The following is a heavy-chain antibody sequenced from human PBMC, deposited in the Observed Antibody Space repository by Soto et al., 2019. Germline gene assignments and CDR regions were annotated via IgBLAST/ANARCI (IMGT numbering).Heavy chain of an antibody. J-gene: IGHJ4*02. D-gene: IGHD3-22*01. CDR1: GFTFSSYG. CDR2: ISYDGSNK. V-gene: IGHV3-30*18. Sequence: GGSLRLSCAASGFTFSSYGMHWVRQAPGKGLEWVAVISYDGSNKYYADNVKGRFTISRDNSKNTLYLQMNSLRAEDTAVYYCAKSRDDSSGYYYDLDYWGQGTLVTVSS. CDR3: AKSRDDSSGYYYDLDY.